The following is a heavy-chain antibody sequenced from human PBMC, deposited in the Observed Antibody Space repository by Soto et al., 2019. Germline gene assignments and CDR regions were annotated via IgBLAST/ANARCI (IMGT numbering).Heavy chain of an antibody. CDR1: GSTLSRYW. V-gene: IGHV3-7*03. CDR2: IKQDGSEK. Sequence: GGSLRLSCAASGSTLSRYWMSWVRQAPRKGLEWVANIKQDGSEKYYVDSVKGRFTISRDNAKNSVYLQMNSLRAEDTAVYYCTRDFDGSYGYGSFEYWGQGTLVTVSS. J-gene: IGHJ4*02. D-gene: IGHD5-18*01. CDR3: TRDFDGSYGYGSFEY.